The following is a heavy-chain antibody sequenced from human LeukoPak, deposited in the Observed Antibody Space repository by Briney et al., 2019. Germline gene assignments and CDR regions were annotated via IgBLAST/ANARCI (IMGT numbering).Heavy chain of an antibody. J-gene: IGHJ4*02. V-gene: IGHV1-2*02. D-gene: IGHD6-19*01. CDR3: ARAVRIAVAGDVVRGEYYFDY. CDR2: INPNSGGT. CDR1: GYTFTGYY. Sequence: AASVKVSCKASGYTFTGYYMHWVRQAPGQGLEWMGWINPNSGGTNYAQKFQGRVTMTRDTSISTAYMELSRLRSDDTAVYYCARAVRIAVAGDVVRGEYYFDYWGQGTLVTVSS.